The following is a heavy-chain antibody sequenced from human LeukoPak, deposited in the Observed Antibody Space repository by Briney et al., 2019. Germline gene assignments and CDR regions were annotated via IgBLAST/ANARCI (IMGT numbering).Heavy chain of an antibody. CDR2: ISGSGGST. J-gene: IGHJ3*02. D-gene: IGHD3-22*01. V-gene: IGHV3-23*01. CDR3: ARKYSSGYYPDAFDI. Sequence: GGSLRLSCAASGFTFSSYAMSWVRQAPGKGLEWVSAISGSGGSTYYADSVKGRFTISRDNSKNTLYLQMNSLRAEDTAVYYCARKYSSGYYPDAFDIRGQGTMVTVSS. CDR1: GFTFSSYA.